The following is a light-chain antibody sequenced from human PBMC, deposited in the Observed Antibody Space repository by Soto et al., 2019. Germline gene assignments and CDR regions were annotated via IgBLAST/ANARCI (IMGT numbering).Light chain of an antibody. V-gene: IGKV1-5*03. CDR1: DNIATW. J-gene: IGKJ1*01. CDR2: KAS. Sequence: DIQMTQSPSTLSASIGDRVAITCRASDNIATWVDWYQQKPGKAPKLLIYKASNLESGAPSRFAGSGSGTDFTLTITRLLPDDFATYYCQHYNSYSRTFGQGTKVEV. CDR3: QHYNSYSRT.